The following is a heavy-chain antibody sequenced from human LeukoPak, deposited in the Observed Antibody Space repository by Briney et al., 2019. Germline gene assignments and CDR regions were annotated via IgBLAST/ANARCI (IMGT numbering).Heavy chain of an antibody. CDR3: AKEGRSGYYYFDY. Sequence: GGSLRLSCAASGFTFSSYGMHWVRQAPGKGLEWVAAMSYDGSNKYYADSVKGRFTLSGDNSKNTLYLQMNSLRAEDTALYFCAKEGRSGYYYFDYWGQGALVTVSS. V-gene: IGHV3-30*18. CDR1: GFTFSSYG. D-gene: IGHD3-3*01. J-gene: IGHJ4*02. CDR2: MSYDGSNK.